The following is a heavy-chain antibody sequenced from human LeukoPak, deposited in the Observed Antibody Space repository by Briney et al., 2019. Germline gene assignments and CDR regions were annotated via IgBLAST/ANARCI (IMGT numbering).Heavy chain of an antibody. CDR2: IYHSGST. CDR3: ARAKTYYYDSSGYSDAFDI. D-gene: IGHD3-22*01. CDR1: GYSISSGYY. J-gene: IGHJ3*02. V-gene: IGHV4-38-2*02. Sequence: SETLSLTCTVSGYSISSGYYWGWIRQPPGQGLEWIGSIYHSGSTYYNPSLKSRVTISVDTSKNQFSLKLSSVTAADTAVYYCARAKTYYYDSSGYSDAFDIWGQGTMVTVSS.